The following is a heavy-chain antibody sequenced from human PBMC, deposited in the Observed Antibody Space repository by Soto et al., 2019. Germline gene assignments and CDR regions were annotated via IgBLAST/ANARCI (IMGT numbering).Heavy chain of an antibody. CDR1: GCSISSYY. V-gene: IGHV4-59*01. D-gene: IGHD5-18*01. J-gene: IGHJ6*02. CDR2: IYYSGST. CDR3: ARDTATSRYYGIAV. Sequence: PSETLSLTCAFSGCSISSYYWSVIRQPPENGLDLIGDIYYSGSTNYNPSLKSRVTISVDKSKNQFSLXLSSATAAETALYYGARDTATSRYYGIAVWGQGTRVTVSS.